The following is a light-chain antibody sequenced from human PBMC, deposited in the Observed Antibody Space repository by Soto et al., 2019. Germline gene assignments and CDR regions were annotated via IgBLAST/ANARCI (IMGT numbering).Light chain of an antibody. V-gene: IGLV2-14*01. CDR1: SSDVGAYDF. CDR3: SSYTTRSTLV. J-gene: IGLJ2*01. CDR2: DVT. Sequence: QSVLTQPASVSGSPGQSITISCTGTSSDVGAYDFVSWYQHSPGKAPKLVTFDVTHRPPGISDRFSGSKSANTASLTISGLQAADEAFYYCSSYTTRSTLVLGGGTKVTVL.